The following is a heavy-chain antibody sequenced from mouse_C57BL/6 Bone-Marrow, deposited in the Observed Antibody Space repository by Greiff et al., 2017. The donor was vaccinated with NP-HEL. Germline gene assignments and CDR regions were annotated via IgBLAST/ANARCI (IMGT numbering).Heavy chain of an antibody. J-gene: IGHJ1*03. V-gene: IGHV2-2*01. CDR3: ARNPIYDGYYGKYFDV. Sequence: QVQLQQSGPGLVQPSQSLSITCTVSGFSLTSYGVHWVRQSPGKGLEWLGVIWSGGSTDYNAAFISRLSISKDNSKSQVFFKMNSLQADDTAIYYCARNPIYDGYYGKYFDVWGTGTTVTVSS. CDR2: IWSGGST. CDR1: GFSLTSYG. D-gene: IGHD2-3*01.